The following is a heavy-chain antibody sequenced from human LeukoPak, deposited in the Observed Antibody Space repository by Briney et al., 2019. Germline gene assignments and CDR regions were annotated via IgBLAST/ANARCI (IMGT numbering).Heavy chain of an antibody. J-gene: IGHJ4*02. D-gene: IGHD3-22*01. Sequence: PGGSLRLSCAASGFTFSSYWMSWFRQAPGKGLECVANIKQDGSEKYYVDSVKGRFTISRDNAKNSLYLQMNSLRAEDTAVYYCARDYHYYDSSGMPFDYWGQGTLVTVSS. CDR3: ARDYHYYDSSGMPFDY. CDR2: IKQDGSEK. V-gene: IGHV3-7*01. CDR1: GFTFSSYW.